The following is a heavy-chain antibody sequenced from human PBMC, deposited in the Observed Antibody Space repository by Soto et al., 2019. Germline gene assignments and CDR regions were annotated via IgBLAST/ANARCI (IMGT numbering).Heavy chain of an antibody. J-gene: IGHJ3*02. CDR2: IYYSRTT. Sequence: SQTLSLTCSVSPGSISSYDWSWIRQPLGKGMEWIGYIYYSRTTNYNPPLKSRVTISEDTAKNQCSLKLSSVTAADTAVYYCARDHYDSSGYYSYDAFDIWGQGTMVTVSS. V-gene: IGHV4-59*01. D-gene: IGHD3-22*01. CDR1: PGSISSYD. CDR3: ARDHYDSSGYYSYDAFDI.